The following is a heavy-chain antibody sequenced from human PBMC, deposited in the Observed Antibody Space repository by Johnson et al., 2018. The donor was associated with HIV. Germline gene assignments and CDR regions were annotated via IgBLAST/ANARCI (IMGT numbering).Heavy chain of an antibody. D-gene: IGHD3-22*01. CDR1: GFSFSSYD. CDR2: FDTAGDT. Sequence: MMLVESGGGLVQPGGSLRLSCAASGFSFSSYDMHWVRQLRGKGLEWVSNFDTAGDTYYADSVKRRFTITRENANNALYLQMNSLRAGDTGVYYCARGDYYDSRARLGAFDIWGQGTMVTVSS. V-gene: IGHV3-13*01. J-gene: IGHJ3*02. CDR3: ARGDYYDSRARLGAFDI.